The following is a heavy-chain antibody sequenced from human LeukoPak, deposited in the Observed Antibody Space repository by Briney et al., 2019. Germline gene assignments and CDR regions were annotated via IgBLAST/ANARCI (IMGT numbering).Heavy chain of an antibody. J-gene: IGHJ5*02. CDR2: INHSGST. CDR3: ASRFDP. CDR1: GGSFSGYY. Sequence: SETLSLTCAVYGGSFSGYYWSWIRQPPGKGLAWIGEINHSGSTNYNPSLKSRVTISVDTSKNQFSLKLSSVTAADTAVYYCASRFDPWGQGTLVTVSS. V-gene: IGHV4-34*01.